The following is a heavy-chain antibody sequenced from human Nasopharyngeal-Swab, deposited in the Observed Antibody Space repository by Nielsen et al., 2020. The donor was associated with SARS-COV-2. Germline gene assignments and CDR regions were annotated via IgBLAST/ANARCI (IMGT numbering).Heavy chain of an antibody. CDR2: ISGSGGNT. D-gene: IGHD2-2*02. J-gene: IGHJ6*02. CDR1: GFTFNTYA. V-gene: IGHV3-23*01. CDR3: AKDTYCSTTGCYNGMDV. Sequence: GGSLSLSCAASGFTFNTYAMNWVRQAPGKGLEWVAAISGSGGNTFYADSVKGRFTISRDNSKNTLFLQMNSLRPEDTAVYYCAKDTYCSTTGCYNGMDVWGQGTTVTVSS.